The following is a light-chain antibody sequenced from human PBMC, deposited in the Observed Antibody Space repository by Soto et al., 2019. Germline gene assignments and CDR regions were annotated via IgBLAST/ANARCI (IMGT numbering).Light chain of an antibody. J-gene: IGKJ1*01. CDR1: QSISSF. V-gene: IGKV1-39*01. CDR2: TAS. CDR3: QQSDSLPWT. Sequence: DLQMTQSPSSLSASVGDRVTITCRASQSISSFLNWYQKKPGKAPKLLIHTASSLQSGVPSTFSGAGSGTDFTLTISSLQPEDFATYYCQQSDSLPWTFGQGTKVEIK.